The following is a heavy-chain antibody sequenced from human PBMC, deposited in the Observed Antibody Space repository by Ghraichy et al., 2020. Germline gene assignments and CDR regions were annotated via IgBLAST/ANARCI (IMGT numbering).Heavy chain of an antibody. CDR1: GFTFSSYG. CDR2: IRYDGSNK. V-gene: IGHV3-33*01. J-gene: IGHJ6*02. D-gene: IGHD2-2*02. CDR3: ASDLGYCSSTSCYTGDYYYYGMDV. Sequence: GGSLRLSCAASGFTFSSYGMHWVRQAPGKGLEWVAVIRYDGSNKYYADSVKGRFTISRDNSKNTLYLQMNSLRAEDTAVYYCASDLGYCSSTSCYTGDYYYYGMDVWGQRTTVTVSS.